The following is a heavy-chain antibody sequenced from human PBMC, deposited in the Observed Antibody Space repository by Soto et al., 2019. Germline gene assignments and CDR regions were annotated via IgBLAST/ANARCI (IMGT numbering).Heavy chain of an antibody. CDR2: ISSRSIYI. Sequence: GGSLRLSCAASGFTFNTYNLIWVRQAPGKGLEWVSSISSRSIYIYYADSVKGRFTITRDNARNSVYLQMNGLRAEDTAIYYCARDHNLAFDYWGQGTLVTVSS. CDR1: GFTFNTYN. V-gene: IGHV3-21*04. CDR3: ARDHNLAFDY. D-gene: IGHD1-1*01. J-gene: IGHJ4*02.